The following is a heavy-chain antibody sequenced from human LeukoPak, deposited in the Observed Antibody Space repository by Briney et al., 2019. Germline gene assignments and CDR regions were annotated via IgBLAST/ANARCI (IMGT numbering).Heavy chain of an antibody. Sequence: GSSVKVSCKASGGTFSSYAISWVRQAPGQGLEWMGRIIPVLGITNYAQKFQGRVTITADKSTSTADMELSSLRSEDTAVYYCARGGGRWLQLSVADYYGMDVWGRGTTATVSS. D-gene: IGHD5-24*01. J-gene: IGHJ6*02. CDR3: ARGGGRWLQLSVADYYGMDV. V-gene: IGHV1-69*04. CDR2: IIPVLGIT. CDR1: GGTFSSYA.